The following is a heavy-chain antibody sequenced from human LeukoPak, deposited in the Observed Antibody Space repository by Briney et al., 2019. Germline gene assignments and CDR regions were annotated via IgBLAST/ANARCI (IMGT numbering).Heavy chain of an antibody. CDR2: ISYIGTT. J-gene: IGHJ3*02. CDR1: GDSFSSHY. Sequence: SETLSLTCAVSGDSFSSHYWTWIRQPPGRGLEWRGYISYIGTTNYNPSLKSRVTISIDTSKNQFSLKLSSVTTADTAVYYCARDLVTVTKGFDIWGLGTMVSVSS. CDR3: ARDLVTVTKGFDI. D-gene: IGHD4-17*01. V-gene: IGHV4-59*11.